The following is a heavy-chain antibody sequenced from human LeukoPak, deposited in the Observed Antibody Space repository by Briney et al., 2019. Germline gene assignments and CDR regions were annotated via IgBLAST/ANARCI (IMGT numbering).Heavy chain of an antibody. Sequence: GGSLRLSCAVSGFTFDDYAMHWVRQAPGKGLEWVSTISGTGGTTYYADSVKGRFTISRDNSKSSLYLQLNSLRAEDTATYYCAKGQPPYCTSDTCHRFDWFDPWGQGTLVTVSS. J-gene: IGHJ5*02. V-gene: IGHV3-23*01. CDR2: ISGTGGTT. CDR1: GFTFDDYA. CDR3: AKGQPPYCTSDTCHRFDWFDP. D-gene: IGHD2-8*02.